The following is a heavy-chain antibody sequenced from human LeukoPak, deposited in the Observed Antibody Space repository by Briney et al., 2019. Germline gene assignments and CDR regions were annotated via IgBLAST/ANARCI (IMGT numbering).Heavy chain of an antibody. J-gene: IGHJ6*02. V-gene: IGHV4-34*01. Sequence: SETLSLTCAVYGGSFSGYYWSWIRQPPGKGLEWMGEFNHSGSTNYNPSLKSRVTISVDTSKNQFSLKLSSVTAADTAVYYCARGRRGYFDWFYYYGMDVWGQGTTVTVSS. D-gene: IGHD3-9*01. CDR2: FNHSGST. CDR1: GGSFSGYY. CDR3: ARGRRGYFDWFYYYGMDV.